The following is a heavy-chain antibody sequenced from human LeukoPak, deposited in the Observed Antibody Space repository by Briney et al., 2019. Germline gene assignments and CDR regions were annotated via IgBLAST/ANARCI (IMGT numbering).Heavy chain of an antibody. CDR3: ARLSNPYGGFHLDY. D-gene: IGHD3-10*01. CDR1: GDSMTTYY. J-gene: IGHJ4*02. Sequence: PPQTLSLTCSVSGDSMTTYYWSWIRQPPPKGRGWIGYIRYTGRTNYIPSLMRRVTMSIDTSRTQFSLKLHSVTAADTAVYFCARLSNPYGGFHLDYWGQGILVTVSS. V-gene: IGHV4-59*08. CDR2: IRYTGRT.